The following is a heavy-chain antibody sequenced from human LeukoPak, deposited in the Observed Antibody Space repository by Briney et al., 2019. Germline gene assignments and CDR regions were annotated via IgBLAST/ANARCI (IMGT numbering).Heavy chain of an antibody. Sequence: GGSLRLSCAASGFTLSSNYMSWVRQAPGKGLEWVSVIYSGGSTYYTDSVKGRFTITRDNSKNTLYLQMNSLRAEDTAVYYCAREAYYDSSGYYDYFDYWGQGTLVTVSS. J-gene: IGHJ4*02. CDR3: AREAYYDSSGYYDYFDY. CDR2: IYSGGST. CDR1: GFTLSSNY. D-gene: IGHD3-22*01. V-gene: IGHV3-66*02.